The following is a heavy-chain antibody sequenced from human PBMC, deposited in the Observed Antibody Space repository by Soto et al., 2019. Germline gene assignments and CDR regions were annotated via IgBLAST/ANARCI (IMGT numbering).Heavy chain of an antibody. D-gene: IGHD6-19*01. CDR1: GFTFSSYS. CDR2: ISSSSSTI. V-gene: IGHV3-48*02. Sequence: EVQLVESGGGLVQPGGSLRLSCAASGFTFSSYSMNWVRQAPGKGLEWVSYISSSSSTIYYADSVKGRFTISRDNAKNSLYLQMNSLRDEDTAVYYCASMSMGAVAAFVSLDGDYWGQGTLVTVSS. J-gene: IGHJ4*02. CDR3: ASMSMGAVAAFVSLDGDY.